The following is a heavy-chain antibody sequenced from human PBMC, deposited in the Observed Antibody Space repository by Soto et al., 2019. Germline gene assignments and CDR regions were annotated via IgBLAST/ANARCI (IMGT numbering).Heavy chain of an antibody. CDR1: GFTFCSYW. V-gene: IGHV3-74*01. CDR3: VRTSLVVAAATREDY. J-gene: IGHJ4*02. CDR2: INSDGSSR. Sequence: EVQLVESGGGLVQPGGSLRLSCAASGFTFCSYWMHWVRQAPGKGLVWVSRINSDGSSRSYADSVKGRFTISRDNAKNTLYLQMNSLRAEDTAVYYCVRTSLVVAAATREDYWGQGTLVTVSS. D-gene: IGHD2-15*01.